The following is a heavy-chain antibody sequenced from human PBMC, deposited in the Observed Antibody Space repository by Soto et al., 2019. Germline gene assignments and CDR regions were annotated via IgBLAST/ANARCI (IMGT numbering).Heavy chain of an antibody. D-gene: IGHD1-26*01. CDR1: GYTFTSYG. V-gene: IGHV1-18*01. CDR2: ISAYNGNT. CDR3: ARDKSPAASSGSYYNLNWFDP. Sequence: ASVKVSCKASGYTFTSYGISRVRQAPGQGLEWMGWISAYNGNTNYAQKLQGRVTMTTDTSTSTAYMELRSLRSDDTAVYYCARDKSPAASSGSYYNLNWFDPWGQGTLVTVSS. J-gene: IGHJ5*02.